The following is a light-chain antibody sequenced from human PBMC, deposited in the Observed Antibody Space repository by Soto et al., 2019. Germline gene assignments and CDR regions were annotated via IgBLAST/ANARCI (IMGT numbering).Light chain of an antibody. Sequence: QSVLTQPASVSGSPGQSITISCTGTSSDVGGYNYVSWYQHHPGKAPKLIIYDVTNRPSGVSNPFSGSKSGNTASLTISVLQPEDEADYYCSSYTTSNTRQIVFGTGTKVTV. J-gene: IGLJ1*01. CDR2: DVT. CDR3: SSYTTSNTRQIV. V-gene: IGLV2-14*03. CDR1: SSDVGGYNY.